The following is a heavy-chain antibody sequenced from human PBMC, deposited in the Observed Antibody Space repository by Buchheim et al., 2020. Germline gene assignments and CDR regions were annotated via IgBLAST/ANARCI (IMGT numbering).Heavy chain of an antibody. D-gene: IGHD2-15*01. CDR1: GFTFSSYA. V-gene: IGHV3-23*01. CDR2: ISGSGGST. Sequence: EVQLLESGGGLVQPGGSLRLSCAASGFTFSSYAMSWVRQAPGKGLEWVSAISGSGGSTYYADSVKGRFTISRDNSKNTLYLQMNSLRAEETAVYYCAKDLRSLGYCSGGSCYWDYYYYGMDVWGQGTT. CDR3: AKDLRSLGYCSGGSCYWDYYYYGMDV. J-gene: IGHJ6*02.